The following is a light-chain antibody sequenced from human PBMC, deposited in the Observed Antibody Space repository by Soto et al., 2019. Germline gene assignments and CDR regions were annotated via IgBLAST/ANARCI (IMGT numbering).Light chain of an antibody. CDR1: QGISNS. Sequence: DIQLTQSPSFLSASVGDRVTITCRASQGISNSLAWYQQTRGNAPKLLIYAASTLQSGVPSRFSGSGSETRFTLTITSLQPEDFATYYCQQLDSFPFTFGPGTKVDSK. CDR3: QQLDSFPFT. CDR2: AAS. J-gene: IGKJ3*01. V-gene: IGKV1-9*01.